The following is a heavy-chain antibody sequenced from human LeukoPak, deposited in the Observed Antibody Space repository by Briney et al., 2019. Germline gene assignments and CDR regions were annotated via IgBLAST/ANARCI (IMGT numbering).Heavy chain of an antibody. CDR1: GGSFSGYY. J-gene: IGHJ6*03. V-gene: IGHV4-34*01. CDR3: ARGDYYGSGSPGMDYYYYYYMDV. D-gene: IGHD3-10*01. Sequence: SETLSLTCAVYGGSFSGYYWSWIRQPPGKGLEWIGEINHSGSTNYNPSLKSRVTISVDTSKNQFSLKLSSVTAADTAVYYCARGDYYGSGSPGMDYYYYYYMDVWGKGTTVTVSS. CDR2: INHSGST.